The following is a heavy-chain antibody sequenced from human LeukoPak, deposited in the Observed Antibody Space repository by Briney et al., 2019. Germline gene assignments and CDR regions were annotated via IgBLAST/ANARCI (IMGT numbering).Heavy chain of an antibody. V-gene: IGHV3-30*04. J-gene: IGHJ4*02. CDR1: GFTFSSYA. CDR2: ISYDGSNK. CDR3: AKERVGATSFLDY. Sequence: GGSLRLSCAASGFTFSSYAMHWVRQAPGKGLEWVAVISYDGSNKYYADSVKGRFTISRDNSKNTLYLQMNSLRAEDTAVYYCAKERVGATSFLDYWGQGTLVTVSS. D-gene: IGHD1-26*01.